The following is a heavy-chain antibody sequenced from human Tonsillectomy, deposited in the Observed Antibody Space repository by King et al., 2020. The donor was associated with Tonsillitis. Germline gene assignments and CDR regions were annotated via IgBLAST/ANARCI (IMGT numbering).Heavy chain of an antibody. CDR1: GFTFNTYT. CDR2: ISSSSSYI. J-gene: IGHJ4*02. CDR3: AREGVGGYGLGYDTSGPFDY. Sequence: VQLVESGGGLVKPGGSLRLSCAASGFTFNTYTMNWVRQAPGKGREWVSSISSSSSYIYYADSVKGRFTISRDNAKNSLYLQMNSLRAEDTSVYYCAREGVGGYGLGYDTSGPFDYWGQGTLVTVSS. V-gene: IGHV3-21*01. D-gene: IGHD3-22*01.